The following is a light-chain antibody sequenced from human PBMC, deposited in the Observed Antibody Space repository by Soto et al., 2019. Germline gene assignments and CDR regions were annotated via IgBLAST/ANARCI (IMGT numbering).Light chain of an antibody. V-gene: IGLV1-51*01. Sequence: QSVLTQPPSVSAAPGQKVTISCSGSSSNIGSNLVSWYQQLPGTAPKLLIYDNDKRPSGIPDRFSGSKSGTSASLGITGLQTWDEADYSCATWDNSLSAWLFGGGTKLTVL. CDR3: ATWDNSLSAWL. CDR1: SSNIGSNL. J-gene: IGLJ3*02. CDR2: DND.